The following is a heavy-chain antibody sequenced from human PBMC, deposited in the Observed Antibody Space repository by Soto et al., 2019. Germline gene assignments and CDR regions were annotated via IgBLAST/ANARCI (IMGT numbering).Heavy chain of an antibody. Sequence: QITLKESGPTLVKPTQTLTLTCTFSGFSLTTDRVGVGWIRQPPGEALEWLAVIYWDDSKTYRPSLESRLTITKDTSKNQAALTMTNMDSVDTATYYCAHAYGGRSLYWGQGTLVTVCS. CDR1: GFSLTTDRVG. CDR3: AHAYGGRSLY. V-gene: IGHV2-5*02. J-gene: IGHJ4*02. CDR2: IYWDDSK. D-gene: IGHD1-26*01.